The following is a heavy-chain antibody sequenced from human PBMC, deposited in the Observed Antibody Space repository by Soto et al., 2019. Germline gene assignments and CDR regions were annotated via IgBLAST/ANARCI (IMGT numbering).Heavy chain of an antibody. J-gene: IGHJ2*01. V-gene: IGHV3-30-3*01. CDR2: ISYDGSNK. D-gene: IGHD1-26*01. Sequence: QVQLVESGGGVVQPGRSLRLSCAASGFTFSSYAMHWVRQAPGKGLEWVAVISYDGSNKYYADSVKGRFTISRDNSKNTLYLQMNSLRAEDTDVYYCAGGSYFSCWYFDLWGRGTLVTVSS. CDR3: AGGSYFSCWYFDL. CDR1: GFTFSSYA.